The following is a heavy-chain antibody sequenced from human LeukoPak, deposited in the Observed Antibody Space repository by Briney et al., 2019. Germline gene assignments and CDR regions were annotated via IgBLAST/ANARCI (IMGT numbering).Heavy chain of an antibody. CDR3: ARAGSDYCGGDCPKFDY. V-gene: IGHV4-59*01. D-gene: IGHD2-21*02. CDR2: IYYSGST. CDR1: GGSISNYY. J-gene: IGHJ4*02. Sequence: SETLSLTCTVSGGSISNYYWSWIRQPPGKGLEWIGYIYYSGSTNYNPSLKSRVTISVDTSKNQFSLKLSSVTAADTAVYYCARAGSDYCGGDCPKFDYWGQGTLVTVSS.